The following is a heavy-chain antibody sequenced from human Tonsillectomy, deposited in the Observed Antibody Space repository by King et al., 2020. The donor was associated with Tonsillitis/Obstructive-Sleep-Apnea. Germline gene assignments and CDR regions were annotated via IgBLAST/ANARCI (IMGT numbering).Heavy chain of an antibody. CDR1: GGSISSYY. CDR2: IYYSGST. V-gene: IGHV4-59*01. CDR3: ARGPGYFDY. Sequence: VLLQESGPGLVKPSETLSLTCTVSGGSISSYYWSWIRQPPGKGLEWIGYIYYSGSTNYNPSLKSRVTISVDTSKNQFSLKLSSVTAADTAVYYCARGPGYFDYWGQGTLVTVSS. J-gene: IGHJ4*02.